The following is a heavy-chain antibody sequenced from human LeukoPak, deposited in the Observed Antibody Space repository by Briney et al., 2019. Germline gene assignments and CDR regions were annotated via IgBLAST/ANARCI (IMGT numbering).Heavy chain of an antibody. J-gene: IGHJ4*02. CDR1: GFTFGDYA. CDR2: ITSSGGTT. V-gene: IGHV3-23*01. CDR3: AKEPPYSTSWCFDY. Sequence: GGSLRLSCTASGFTFGDYAMSWVRQAPGKGLEWVSEITSSGGTTSYADSVKGRFIISRDNPKNTLFLQMNSLRVEDTAVYYCAKEPPYSTSWCFDYWGQGILVTVSS. D-gene: IGHD2-2*01.